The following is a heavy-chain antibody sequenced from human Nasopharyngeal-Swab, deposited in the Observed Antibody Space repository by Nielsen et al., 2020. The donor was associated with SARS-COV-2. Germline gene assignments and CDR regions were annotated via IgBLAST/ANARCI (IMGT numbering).Heavy chain of an antibody. D-gene: IGHD3-3*01. CDR3: AKYAHYDFLSGYHLGWFDP. V-gene: IGHV4-59*13. J-gene: IGHJ5*02. Sequence: PGKGLEWIGYISYSVGANYNLSLKSRVTISVDTSKNQFSLKLNSVTAADTAVYYCAKYAHYDFLSGYHLGWFDPWGQGTLVTVSS. CDR2: ISYSVGA.